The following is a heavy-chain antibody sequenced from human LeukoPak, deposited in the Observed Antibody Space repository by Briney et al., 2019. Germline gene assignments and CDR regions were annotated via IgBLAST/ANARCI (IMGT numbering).Heavy chain of an antibody. CDR2: ISAYNGHT. Sequence: ASVKVSCKASGYTFTSYGISWVRQAPGQGLEWMGWISAYNGHTKYAQKFQGRVTLTRDMSTSTDYLELSSLRSEDTAVYYCARDNSVRDEAWWFNPWGQGTLVTVSS. CDR1: GYTFTSYG. D-gene: IGHD5-24*01. J-gene: IGHJ5*02. V-gene: IGHV1-18*01. CDR3: ARDNSVRDEAWWFNP.